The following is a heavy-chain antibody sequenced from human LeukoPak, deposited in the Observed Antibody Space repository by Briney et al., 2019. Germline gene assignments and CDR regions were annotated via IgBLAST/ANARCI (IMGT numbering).Heavy chain of an antibody. V-gene: IGHV5-51*01. CDR3: ARHYDYGGSWYFDY. Sequence: GESLKISCKGSGYSFTSYWIGWVRQMAGKGLEWMGIIYPGDSDTRYSPSFKGQVTISADKSISTAYLQWSSLKASDTAMYYYARHYDYGGSWYFDYWGQGTLVTVSS. D-gene: IGHD4-23*01. CDR2: IYPGDSDT. CDR1: GYSFTSYW. J-gene: IGHJ4*02.